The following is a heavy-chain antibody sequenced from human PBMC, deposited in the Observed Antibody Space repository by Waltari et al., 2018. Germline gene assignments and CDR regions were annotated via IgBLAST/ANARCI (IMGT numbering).Heavy chain of an antibody. D-gene: IGHD2-2*01. CDR1: GYSFTGYG. CDR3: ARTVVVVPAATDY. CDR2: IYPGDSDT. Sequence: EVQLVQSGAEVKKPGESLKISCKGSGYSFTGYGIGWVGQMPGKGLEWMGIIYPGDSDTRYSPSFQGQVTISADKSISTAYLQWSSLKASDTAMYYCARTVVVVPAATDYWGQGTLVTVSS. J-gene: IGHJ4*02. V-gene: IGHV5-51*01.